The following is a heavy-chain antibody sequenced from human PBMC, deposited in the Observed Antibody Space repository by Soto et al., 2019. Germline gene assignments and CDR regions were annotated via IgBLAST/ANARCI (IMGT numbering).Heavy chain of an antibody. V-gene: IGHV4-59*01. CDR3: ARDRIAAAGNWFDP. Sequence: SETLSLTCAVYGGSFSGYYWSWIRQPPGKGLAWIGYISYSGGTNYNPSLRSRVTISLDTSKNQFSLKLNSVTAADTAVYFCARDRIAAAGNWFDPWGQGTLVTVSS. CDR1: GGSFSGYY. CDR2: ISYSGGT. D-gene: IGHD6-13*01. J-gene: IGHJ5*02.